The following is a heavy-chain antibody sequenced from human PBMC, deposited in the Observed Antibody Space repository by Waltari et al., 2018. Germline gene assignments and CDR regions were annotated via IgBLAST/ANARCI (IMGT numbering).Heavy chain of an antibody. CDR3: ASTACSSTSCYRGGYYYYYGMDV. Sequence: QVQLQESGPGLVKPSETLSLTCTVSGGSISSYYWSWIRQPAGKGLEWIGRIYTRGSTNYNPALKSRVTMSVDTSKNQFSLKLSSVTAADTAVYCCASTACSSTSCYRGGYYYYYGMDVWGQGTTVTVSS. J-gene: IGHJ6*02. CDR1: GGSISSYY. D-gene: IGHD2-2*02. V-gene: IGHV4-4*07. CDR2: IYTRGST.